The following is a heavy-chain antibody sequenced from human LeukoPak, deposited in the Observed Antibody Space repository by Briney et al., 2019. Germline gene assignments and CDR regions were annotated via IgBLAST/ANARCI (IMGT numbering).Heavy chain of an antibody. CDR2: ISNRATTI. CDR3: ARGWYSSGWSLDY. Sequence: GGSLRLSCAASGFTFSNYEMNWDRQAPGKGLEWVSYISNRATTIYYTDSVKGRFTISRDNANNSLYLQMNSLRAEDAAVYYCARGWYSSGWSLDYWGQGTLVTVSS. CDR1: GFTFSNYE. V-gene: IGHV3-48*03. D-gene: IGHD6-19*01. J-gene: IGHJ4*02.